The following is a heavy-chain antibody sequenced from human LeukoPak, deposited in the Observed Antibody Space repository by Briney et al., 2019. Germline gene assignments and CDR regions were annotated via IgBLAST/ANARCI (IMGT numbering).Heavy chain of an antibody. CDR1: GFNFSDSY. D-gene: IGHD6-19*01. Sequence: GGSLRLSCAASGFNFSDSYMVWVRQAPGKGLEWVSAISGSGGSTYYADSVKGRFTISRDNSKNTLYLQMNSLRAEDTAVYYCAKYWGAVAGTWYFDLWGRGTLVTVSS. V-gene: IGHV3-23*01. CDR2: ISGSGGST. CDR3: AKYWGAVAGTWYFDL. J-gene: IGHJ2*01.